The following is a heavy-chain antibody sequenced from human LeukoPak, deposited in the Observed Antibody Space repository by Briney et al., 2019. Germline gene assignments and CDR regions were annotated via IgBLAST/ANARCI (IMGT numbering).Heavy chain of an antibody. Sequence: GASVKVSCKASGYTFTGYYMHWVRQAPGQGLEWMGWINPNSGGTNYAQKFQGGVTMTRDTSIGTAYMELSRLRSDDTAVYYCARVGVYYYGSGSYYNALYYFDYWGQGTLVTVSS. CDR3: ARVGVYYYGSGSYYNALYYFDY. D-gene: IGHD3-10*01. J-gene: IGHJ4*02. CDR2: INPNSGGT. CDR1: GYTFTGYY. V-gene: IGHV1-2*02.